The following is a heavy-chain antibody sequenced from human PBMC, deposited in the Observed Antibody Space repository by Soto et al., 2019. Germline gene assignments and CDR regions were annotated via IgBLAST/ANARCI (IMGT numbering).Heavy chain of an antibody. CDR2: IYYTGRT. Sequence: QLQVQESGPGLVKPSETLSLTCTVSGGSISSSAYFWGWIRQPPGKGLEWIGNIYYTGRTSYNPSLKSRITISIDTSKNRFSLKLSSVTAADTSVYFCERIYSGYDDAVAFDIWGQGTMVTVSA. V-gene: IGHV4-39*01. CDR3: ERIYSGYDDAVAFDI. CDR1: GGSISSSAYF. J-gene: IGHJ3*02. D-gene: IGHD5-12*01.